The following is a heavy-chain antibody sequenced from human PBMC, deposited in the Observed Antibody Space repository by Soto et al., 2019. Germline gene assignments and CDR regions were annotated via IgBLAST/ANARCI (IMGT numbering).Heavy chain of an antibody. V-gene: IGHV3-74*01. Sequence: VGPRRLWWGAAGGKCGRYGRHWVRQAPGKGLEWESRIRSDGSNKCYADSVKGRFTISRDSAKNTLSLQMNSLRAEDTAVYYCATDFIGTSYWGQGTLVTVSS. CDR1: GGKCGRYG. J-gene: IGHJ4*02. CDR3: ATDFIGTSY. D-gene: IGHD1-1*01. CDR2: IRSDGSNK.